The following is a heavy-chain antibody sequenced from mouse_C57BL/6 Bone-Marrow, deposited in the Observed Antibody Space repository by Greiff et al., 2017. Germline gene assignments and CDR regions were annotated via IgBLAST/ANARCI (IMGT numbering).Heavy chain of an antibody. J-gene: IGHJ3*01. CDR2: INPYNGGT. CDR1: GYTFTDYY. Sequence: VQLKESGPVLVKPGASVKMSCKASGYTFTDYYMNWVKQSHGKSLEWIGVINPYNGGTSYNQKFKGKATLTVDKSSSTAYMALNSLTSEDSAVYYCARYDYDGPAYWGQGTLVTVSA. CDR3: ARYDYDGPAY. V-gene: IGHV1-19*01. D-gene: IGHD2-4*01.